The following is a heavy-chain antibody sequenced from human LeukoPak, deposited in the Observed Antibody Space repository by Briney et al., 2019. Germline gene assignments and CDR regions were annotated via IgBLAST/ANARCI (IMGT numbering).Heavy chain of an antibody. CDR1: GYTFTVYY. Sequence: GASVKVSCKASGYTFTVYYMHWVRQAPGQGLEWMGWINPNSGGTNYAQKFQGRVTMTRDTSISTAYMELSRLRSDDTAVYYCASLGGSGWYTYWFDPWGQGTLVTVSS. J-gene: IGHJ5*02. V-gene: IGHV1-2*02. CDR3: ASLGGSGWYTYWFDP. D-gene: IGHD6-19*01. CDR2: INPNSGGT.